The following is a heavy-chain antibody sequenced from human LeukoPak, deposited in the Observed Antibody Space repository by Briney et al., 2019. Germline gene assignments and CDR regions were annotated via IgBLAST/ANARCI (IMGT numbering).Heavy chain of an antibody. V-gene: IGHV1-46*01. CDR3: AAEHIVVVTAIRD. D-gene: IGHD2-21*02. CDR2: INPSGGST. CDR1: GYTFTSYY. J-gene: IGHJ4*02. Sequence: ASVKVSCKASGYTFTSYYMHWVRQAPGQGLEWMGIINPSGGSTSYAQKFQGRVTMTRDMSTSTVYMELSSLRSEDTAVYYCAAEHIVVVTAIRDWGQGTLVTVSS.